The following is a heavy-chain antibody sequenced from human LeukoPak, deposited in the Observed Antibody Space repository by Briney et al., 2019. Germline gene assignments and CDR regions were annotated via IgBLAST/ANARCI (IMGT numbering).Heavy chain of an antibody. D-gene: IGHD2-15*01. V-gene: IGHV4-59*01. Sequence: TPSETLSLTCTVSGGSISSYYWSWIRQPPGKGLEWIGYIYYSGSTNYNPSLKSRVTISVDTSKNQFSLKLSSVTAADTAVYYCARGGRIANDAFDIWGQGTMVTVSS. CDR1: GGSISSYY. CDR2: IYYSGST. CDR3: ARGGRIANDAFDI. J-gene: IGHJ3*02.